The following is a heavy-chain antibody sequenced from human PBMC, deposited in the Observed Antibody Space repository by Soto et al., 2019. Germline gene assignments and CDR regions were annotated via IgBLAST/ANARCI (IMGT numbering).Heavy chain of an antibody. J-gene: IGHJ4*01. CDR3: ARVVTVDSDYYIKSGYSGSAY. D-gene: IGHD3-22*01. V-gene: IGHV3-64*01. CDR2: ISSKGGST. Sequence: GGFLRLSCAASGFTFSNYAMHWVRQAPRKGLEYVSAISSKGGSTYYANSVKGRFTISRDNSKNTLYLQMGSLRAEDMAVYYCARVVTVDSDYYIKSGYSGSAYWGHGTPVLVSS. CDR1: GFTFSNYA.